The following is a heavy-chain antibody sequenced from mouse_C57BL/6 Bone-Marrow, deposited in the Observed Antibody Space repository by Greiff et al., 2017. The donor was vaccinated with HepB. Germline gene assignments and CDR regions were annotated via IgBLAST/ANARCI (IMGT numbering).Heavy chain of an antibody. J-gene: IGHJ2*01. D-gene: IGHD2-5*01. V-gene: IGHV1-72*01. Sequence: QVHVKQPGAELVKPGASVKLSCKASGYTFTSYWMHWVKQRPGRGLEWIGRIDPNSGGTKYNEKFKSKATLTVDKPSSTAYMQLSSLTSEDSAVYYCARRSNHPYYFDYWGQGTTLTVSS. CDR3: ARRSNHPYYFDY. CDR2: IDPNSGGT. CDR1: GYTFTSYW.